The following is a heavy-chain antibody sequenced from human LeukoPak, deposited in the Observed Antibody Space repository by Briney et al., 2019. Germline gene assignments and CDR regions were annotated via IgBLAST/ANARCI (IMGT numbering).Heavy chain of an antibody. Sequence: SETLSLTCAVYGGSFSGYYWSWIRQPPGKGLEWIGEINHSGSTNYNPSLKSRVTISVDTSKNQFSLKLSSVTAADTAVYYCASPSMTTTNDYWGQGTLVTVSS. J-gene: IGHJ4*02. CDR2: INHSGST. V-gene: IGHV4-34*01. CDR3: ASPSMTTTNDY. D-gene: IGHD3-3*02. CDR1: GGSFSGYY.